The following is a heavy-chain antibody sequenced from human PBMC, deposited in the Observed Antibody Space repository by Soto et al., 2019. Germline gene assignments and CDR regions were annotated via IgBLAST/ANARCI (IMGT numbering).Heavy chain of an antibody. CDR1: GFTFSAYA. J-gene: IGHJ4*02. V-gene: IGHV3-23*01. CDR2: ISGSGGAT. CDR3: ARLEYITTWYLTD. D-gene: IGHD6-13*01. Sequence: EVQLLESGGGVVQPGGSLRLSCAASGFTFSAYAMSWVRQAPGKGLEWVSVISGSGGATYYADSVKGRFTISRDNSKNTLYLQMNSLRAEDTAVYYCARLEYITTWYLTDWGQGTLVTVSS.